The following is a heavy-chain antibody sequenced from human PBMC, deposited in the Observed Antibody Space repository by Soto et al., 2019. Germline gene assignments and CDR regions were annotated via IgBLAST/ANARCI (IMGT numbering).Heavy chain of an antibody. Sequence: ASVKVSCKASGFTFTSSAMQWVRQARGQRLEWIGWIVVGSGNTNYAQKFQERVTITRDMSTSTAYMELSSLRPEDTAVYYCAADLYCGGDCYYYYGMDVWGQGTTVTVSS. D-gene: IGHD2-21*02. V-gene: IGHV1-58*02. CDR2: IVVGSGNT. CDR3: AADLYCGGDCYYYYGMDV. J-gene: IGHJ6*02. CDR1: GFTFTSSA.